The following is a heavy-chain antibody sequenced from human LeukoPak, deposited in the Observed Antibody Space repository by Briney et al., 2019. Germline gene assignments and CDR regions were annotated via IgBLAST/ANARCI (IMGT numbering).Heavy chain of an antibody. CDR1: GGSISSYY. CDR2: IYTSGST. J-gene: IGHJ6*03. V-gene: IGHV4-4*07. CDR3: ARDAVCSSTSCYGYYYYYMDV. Sequence: SETLSLTCTVSGGSISSYYWSWLRQPAGKGLEWIGRIYTSGSTNYNPSLKSRVTISVDKSKNQFSLKLSSVTAADTAVYYCARDAVCSSTSCYGYYYYYMDVWGKGTTVTVSS. D-gene: IGHD2-2*01.